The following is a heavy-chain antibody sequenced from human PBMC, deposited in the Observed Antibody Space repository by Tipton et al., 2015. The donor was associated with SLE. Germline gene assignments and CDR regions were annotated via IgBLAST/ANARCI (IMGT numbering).Heavy chain of an antibody. D-gene: IGHD6-19*01. CDR3: AKDPSSGWDC. J-gene: IGHJ4*02. CDR2: ISGSGGST. V-gene: IGHV3-23*01. CDR1: GLTFSSYG. Sequence: SLRLSCAASGLTFSSYGMSWVRQAPGKGLEWVSAISGSGGSTYYADSVKGRFTISRNNSKNTLYLQMNSLRAEDTAVYYCAKDPSSGWDCWGQGTLVTVSS.